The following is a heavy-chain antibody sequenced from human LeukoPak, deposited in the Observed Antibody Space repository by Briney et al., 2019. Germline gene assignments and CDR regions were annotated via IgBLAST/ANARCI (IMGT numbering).Heavy chain of an antibody. CDR2: LYHSGNT. J-gene: IGHJ4*02. V-gene: IGHV4-30-2*01. D-gene: IGHD3-22*01. CDR1: GVSISRRGYL. Sequence: PSQTLSHTRTLSGVSISRRGYLGRWIRQPPGQGLEWIGYLYHSGNTYYNPSLKSRVTISVDRSNNQFSLKLTSVTAADTAVYYCAREGSAYLYDSWGQGTLVTVSS. CDR3: AREGSAYLYDS.